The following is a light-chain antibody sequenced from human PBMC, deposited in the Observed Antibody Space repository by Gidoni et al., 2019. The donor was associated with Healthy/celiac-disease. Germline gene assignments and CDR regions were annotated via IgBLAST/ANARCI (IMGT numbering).Light chain of an antibody. CDR3: QQYNNWPIT. Sequence: EVVMAQSPATLSVSPGSTATLSCGASQSVSSNLAWYQQNPAQAPRLLIDGASTRATGIPARFSGRGAGTEFTLTSSSLPSEDFAVYYWQQYNNWPITFGEGTRLEIK. CDR2: GAS. J-gene: IGKJ5*01. V-gene: IGKV3-15*01. CDR1: QSVSSN.